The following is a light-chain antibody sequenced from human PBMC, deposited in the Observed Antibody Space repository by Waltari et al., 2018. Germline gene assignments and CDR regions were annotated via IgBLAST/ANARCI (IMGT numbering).Light chain of an antibody. J-gene: IGKJ4*01. Sequence: DIQLTHSPSSLSASEGDRVTITCRASQNIRCYLNLYQQSPGKAPNLLIYGESSLQSGIPSRFCGSGYETDFTLTISSLQPEDFTTYYGQQSYTAPLTFGGGTKLDIK. CDR2: GES. V-gene: IGKV1-39*01. CDR3: QQSYTAPLT. CDR1: QNIRCY.